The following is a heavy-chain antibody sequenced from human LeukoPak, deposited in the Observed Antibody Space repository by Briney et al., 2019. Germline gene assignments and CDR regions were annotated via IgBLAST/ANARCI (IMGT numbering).Heavy chain of an antibody. CDR1: EFTFSSYS. V-gene: IGHV4-39*07. D-gene: IGHD3-3*01. J-gene: IGHJ3*02. CDR2: IYYSGST. CDR3: ARDTYDFWSGYYTLKTIFDI. Sequence: PGGSLRLSCAASEFTFSSYSMNWVRQAPGKGLEWIGSIYYSGSTYYNPSLKSRVTISVDTSKNQFSLKLSSVTAADTAVYYCARDTYDFWSGYYTLKTIFDIWGQGTMVTVSS.